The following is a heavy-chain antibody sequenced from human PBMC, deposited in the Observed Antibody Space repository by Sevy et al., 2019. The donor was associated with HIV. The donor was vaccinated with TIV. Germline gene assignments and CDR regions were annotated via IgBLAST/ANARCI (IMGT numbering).Heavy chain of an antibody. J-gene: IGHJ5*02. CDR1: GFSFSDYN. CDR3: ARELWYGELGGWFDP. V-gene: IGHV3-72*01. CDR2: SGNKANIYTT. D-gene: IGHD3-10*01. Sequence: GGSLRLSCEASGFSFSDYNMDWVRQAPGRGLEWLGRSGNKANIYTTQYAGSVKGRFSILRDDLKNSLSLQMNSLNTEDTAVYYWARELWYGELGGWFDPWGQGTLVTVSS.